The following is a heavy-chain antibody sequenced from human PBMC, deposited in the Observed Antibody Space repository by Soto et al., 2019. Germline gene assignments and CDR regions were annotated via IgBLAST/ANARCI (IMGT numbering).Heavy chain of an antibody. CDR1: GFSFSVSA. Sequence: EVQLVEAGGGLVQPGGSLKLSCATSGFSFSVSAMHWVRQASGKGLGWVGRIRSKANSYATTYGASVKDRFTISRDDSKNTAYLQMNSLKTEDTAVYYCTSVAALSRGEYWGQGTLVTVSS. V-gene: IGHV3-73*01. CDR3: TSVAALSRGEY. CDR2: IRSKANSYAT. J-gene: IGHJ4*02. D-gene: IGHD6-19*01.